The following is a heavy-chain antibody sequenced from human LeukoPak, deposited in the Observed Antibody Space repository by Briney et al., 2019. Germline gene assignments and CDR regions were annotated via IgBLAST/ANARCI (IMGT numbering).Heavy chain of an antibody. Sequence: ASVKVSCKASGYTFTNYYMHWVRQAPGQGLEWMGIIHSGGSSTTYAQNFQGRVTMTRDTSTSTVYMELSSLTSDDTAVYYCARGAARPYYFDYWGQGTLVTVSS. CDR3: ARGAARPYYFDY. CDR1: GYTFTNYY. V-gene: IGHV1-46*01. J-gene: IGHJ4*02. D-gene: IGHD6-6*01. CDR2: IHSGGSST.